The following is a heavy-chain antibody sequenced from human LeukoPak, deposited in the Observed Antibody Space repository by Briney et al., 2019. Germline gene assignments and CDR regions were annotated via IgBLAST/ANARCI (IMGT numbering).Heavy chain of an antibody. V-gene: IGHV3-23*01. CDR3: AKEIYGDSTGGRFQH. Sequence: WGSLSLSCAASGFTFSSYAMSWVRQAPGKGLEWVSVMSGSGGSTYYADSVKGRFTISRDNSKNTLYLQMNSLGAEDTAVYYCAKEIYGDSTGGRFQHWGQGTLVTVSS. CDR1: GFTFSSYA. D-gene: IGHD4-17*01. J-gene: IGHJ1*01. CDR2: MSGSGGST.